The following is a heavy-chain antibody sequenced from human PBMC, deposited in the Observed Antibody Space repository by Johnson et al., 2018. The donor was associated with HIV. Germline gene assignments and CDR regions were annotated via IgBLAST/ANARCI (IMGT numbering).Heavy chain of an antibody. CDR3: ANGGIAARPGAFDI. V-gene: IGHV3-9*01. J-gene: IGHJ3*02. CDR2: ISWNSGSI. Sequence: VQLVESGGGLVQPGRSLRLSCAASGFSFDDYGMHWVRQAPGKGLEWVSGISWNSGSIGYADSVKGRFTISRDNAKNSLYLQMNSLRAEDTALYYCANGGIAARPGAFDIWGHGTMVTVSS. CDR1: GFSFDDYG. D-gene: IGHD6-6*01.